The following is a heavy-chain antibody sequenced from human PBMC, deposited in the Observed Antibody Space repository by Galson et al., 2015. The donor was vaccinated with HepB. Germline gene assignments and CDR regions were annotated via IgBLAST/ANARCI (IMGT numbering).Heavy chain of an antibody. CDR3: AKEGRKVGATTPFDDY. CDR2: IRYDGSTK. Sequence: SLRLSCAASGFTFSSYGMHWVRQAPGKGLEWVAFIRYDGSTKYYADSVKGRFTISRDNSKNTLYLQMNSLRAEDTAVYYCAKEGRKVGATTPFDDYWGQGTLVTVSS. V-gene: IGHV3-30*02. CDR1: GFTFSSYG. D-gene: IGHD1-26*01. J-gene: IGHJ4*02.